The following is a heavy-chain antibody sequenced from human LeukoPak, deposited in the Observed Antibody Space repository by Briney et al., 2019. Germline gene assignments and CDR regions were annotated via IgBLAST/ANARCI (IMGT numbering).Heavy chain of an antibody. D-gene: IGHD6-13*01. CDR1: GFTFSSYA. CDR3: ARAYSSSWYAGY. J-gene: IGHJ4*02. CDR2: ISYDENNK. Sequence: PGRSLRLSCAASGFTFSSYAMHWVRQAPSKGLEWVAIISYDENNKYYADSVKGRFTISRDNSENTLYLQMSGLRAEDTAIYYCARAYSSSWYAGYWSQGTLVTVSS. V-gene: IGHV3-30-3*01.